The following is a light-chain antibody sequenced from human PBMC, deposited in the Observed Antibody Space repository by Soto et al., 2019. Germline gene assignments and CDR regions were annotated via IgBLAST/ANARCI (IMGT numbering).Light chain of an antibody. CDR1: SSDVGVHNY. CDR3: SSYTTGSTPYV. Sequence: QSVLTQPASVSGSPGQSITISCTGTSSDVGVHNYVSWYQQHPGKAPRLMIYDVNSRPSGVSSRFSGSKSGNTASLTISGLLAEDEADYYCSSYTTGSTPYVFGTGTKVTVL. CDR2: DVN. J-gene: IGLJ1*01. V-gene: IGLV2-14*01.